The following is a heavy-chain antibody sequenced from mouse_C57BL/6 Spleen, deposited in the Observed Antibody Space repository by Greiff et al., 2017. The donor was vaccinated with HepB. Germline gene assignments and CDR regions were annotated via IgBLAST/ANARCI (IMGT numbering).Heavy chain of an antibody. Sequence: EVMLVESGGGLVQPGGSMKLSCVASGFTFSNYWMNWVRQSPEKGLEWVAQIRLKSDNYATHYAESVKGRFTISRDDSKSSVYLQMNNLRAEDTGIYYCTGVYYYGSSLWYFDVWGTGTTVTVSS. CDR2: IRLKSDNYAT. D-gene: IGHD1-1*01. J-gene: IGHJ1*03. V-gene: IGHV6-3*01. CDR1: GFTFSNYW. CDR3: TGVYYYGSSLWYFDV.